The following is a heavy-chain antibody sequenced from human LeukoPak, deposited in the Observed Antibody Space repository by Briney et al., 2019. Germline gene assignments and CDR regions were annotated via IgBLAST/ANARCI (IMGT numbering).Heavy chain of an antibody. Sequence: GGSPRLSCVASGLTFSSRDWMTWVRQAPGQGLEWVANIKQDGSEKYYVDSVKGRFTISRDNAKNSLYLQMNSLRAEDTAVYYCARGRDGYNLRSAFDIWGQGTMVTVSS. D-gene: IGHD5-24*01. V-gene: IGHV3-7*03. CDR1: GLTFSSRDW. CDR2: IKQDGSEK. J-gene: IGHJ3*02. CDR3: ARGRDGYNLRSAFDI.